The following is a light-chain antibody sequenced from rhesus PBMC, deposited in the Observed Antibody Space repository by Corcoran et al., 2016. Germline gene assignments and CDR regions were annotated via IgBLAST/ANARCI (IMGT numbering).Light chain of an antibody. CDR3: LQHSSWYS. CDR1: QSVSSS. Sequence: EIVMTQSPATLSLSPGERATLSCRASQSVSSSLAWYQQKPGQAPRLLIYGASSRATGIPDRFSGSGSGTDFTLTISSLEPEDVAVYYCLQHSSWYSFGQGTKVEIK. V-gene: IGKV3-24*01. CDR2: GAS. J-gene: IGKJ2*01.